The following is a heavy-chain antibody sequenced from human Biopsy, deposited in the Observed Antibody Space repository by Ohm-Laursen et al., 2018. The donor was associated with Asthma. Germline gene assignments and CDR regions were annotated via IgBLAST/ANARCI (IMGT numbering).Heavy chain of an antibody. V-gene: IGHV3-30*18. Sequence: SLRLSCTASGFTFSNYGMHWVRQAPGKGLDWVAVISFDGSNRNYTDSVKGRFTISRDNSRNTLHLQMNSLRAEDTAVYYCAKDVFPGWELRRGPDYWGQGTLVTVSS. D-gene: IGHD1-26*01. CDR1: GFTFSNYG. CDR2: ISFDGSNR. J-gene: IGHJ4*02. CDR3: AKDVFPGWELRRGPDY.